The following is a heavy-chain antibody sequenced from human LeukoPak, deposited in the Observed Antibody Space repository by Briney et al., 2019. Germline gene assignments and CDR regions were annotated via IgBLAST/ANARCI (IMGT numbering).Heavy chain of an antibody. Sequence: GGSLRLSCAASGFTFSDYYMSWIRQAPGKGLEWVSYISSSGSTIYYADSVKGRFTISRDNAKNSLYLEMDSLRAEDTALYFCTRLFNAGLGAPLDYGGQGTLVSVSS. CDR1: GFTFSDYY. J-gene: IGHJ4*02. CDR2: ISSSGSTI. V-gene: IGHV3-11*01. CDR3: TRLFNAGLGAPLDY. D-gene: IGHD1-26*01.